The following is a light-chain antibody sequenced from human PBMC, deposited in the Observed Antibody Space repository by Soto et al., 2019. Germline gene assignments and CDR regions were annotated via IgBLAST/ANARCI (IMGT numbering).Light chain of an antibody. Sequence: EIVMTQSPGTLSVSPGERAIVSCRASQSVGNYLAWYQQKPGQAPSLLIYDISTRATGTPARFSGSGSGTEFTLTISSLQSEDFAVYYCQQCKEWPLTFGQGSKLEIK. CDR3: QQCKEWPLT. J-gene: IGKJ2*01. CDR1: QSVGNY. V-gene: IGKV3-15*01. CDR2: DIS.